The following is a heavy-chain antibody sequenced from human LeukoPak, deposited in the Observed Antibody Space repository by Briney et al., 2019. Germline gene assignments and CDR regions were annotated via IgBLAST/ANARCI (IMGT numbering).Heavy chain of an antibody. D-gene: IGHD3-16*01. J-gene: IGHJ4*02. CDR1: GFTFSSYG. CDR3: ARDSKGGLGYYFDY. V-gene: IGHV3-33*01. CDR2: IWYDGSYK. Sequence: GGSLRLSCAASGFTFSSYGMHWVRQAPGKGLEWVAVIWYDGSYKYYADSVKGRFTISRDNSKNTLYLQMNSLRAEDTAVYYCARDSKGGLGYYFDYWGQGTLVTVSS.